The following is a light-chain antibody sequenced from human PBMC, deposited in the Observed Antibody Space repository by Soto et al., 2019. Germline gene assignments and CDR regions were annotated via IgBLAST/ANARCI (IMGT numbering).Light chain of an antibody. V-gene: IGKV1-39*01. CDR1: QSISSY. Sequence: DIQMTQSPSSLSASVGDRVTITCRASQSISSYLNWYQQKPGKAPKLLIYAASSLQSGVPSRFSGSGSGTDFTLTISSLQPEDFATYYCQQSYSTPQMYTFGQGTKVDSK. CDR2: AAS. CDR3: QQSYSTPQMYT. J-gene: IGKJ2*01.